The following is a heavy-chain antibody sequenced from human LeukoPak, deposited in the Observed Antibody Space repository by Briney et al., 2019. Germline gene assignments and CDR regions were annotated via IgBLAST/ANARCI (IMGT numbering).Heavy chain of an antibody. Sequence: SVKVSCKASGGTFISYAISWVRQAPGQGLEWMGGIIPIFGTANYAQKFQGRVTITAGESTSTAYMELSSLRSEDTAVYYCASSPGGLTHYYFDYWGQGTLVTVSS. CDR3: ASSPGGLTHYYFDY. CDR1: GGTFISYA. CDR2: IIPIFGTA. J-gene: IGHJ4*02. V-gene: IGHV1-69*13. D-gene: IGHD3-9*01.